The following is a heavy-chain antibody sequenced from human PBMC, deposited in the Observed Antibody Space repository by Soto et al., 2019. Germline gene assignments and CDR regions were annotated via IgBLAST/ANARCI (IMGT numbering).Heavy chain of an antibody. CDR3: AKDAYYDSSGYYYSDSDY. CDR1: GFTFSSYA. Sequence: GGSLRLSCAASGFTFSSYAMSWVRQAPGKGLEWVSAISGSGGSTYYADSVKGWFTISRDNSKNTLYLQMNSLRAEDTAVYYCAKDAYYDSSGYYYSDSDYWGQGTLVTVSS. V-gene: IGHV3-23*01. CDR2: ISGSGGST. J-gene: IGHJ4*02. D-gene: IGHD3-22*01.